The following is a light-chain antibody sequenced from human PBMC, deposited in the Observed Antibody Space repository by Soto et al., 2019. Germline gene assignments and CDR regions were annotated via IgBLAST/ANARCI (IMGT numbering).Light chain of an antibody. CDR1: SSDVGGYNY. J-gene: IGLJ2*01. Sequence: QSALTQPASVSGSPGQSITISCTGTSSDVGGYNYVSWYQQHPGIAPKLMIYDVSDRPSGVSNRFSGPKSGDTASLTISGLQAEDEADYYCSSYTSSGTPVFGGGTKLTVL. CDR3: SSYTSSGTPV. CDR2: DVS. V-gene: IGLV2-14*03.